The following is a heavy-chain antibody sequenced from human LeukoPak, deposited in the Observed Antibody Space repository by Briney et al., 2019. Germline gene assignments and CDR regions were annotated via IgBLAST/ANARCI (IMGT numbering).Heavy chain of an antibody. CDR1: GFTFSNYW. V-gene: IGHV4-4*02. CDR3: ARVRGQADY. D-gene: IGHD4-17*01. Sequence: GSLRLSCAASGFTFSNYWIHWVRQAPGKGLEWIGEIYHSGSTNYNPSLKSRVTISVDKSKNQFSLKLSSVTAADTAVYYCARVRGQADYWGQGTLVTVSS. J-gene: IGHJ4*02. CDR2: IYHSGST.